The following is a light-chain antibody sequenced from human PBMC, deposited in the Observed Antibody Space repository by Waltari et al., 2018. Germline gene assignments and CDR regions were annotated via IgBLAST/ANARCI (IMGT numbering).Light chain of an antibody. CDR2: EDT. CDR3: YSSDTTGLRV. CDR1: ALPEQY. Sequence: SYELTQPPSGSVSPVQTARITCTGHALPEQYAYWFQQKSGPAPRLVIYEDTKRPSGIPSRFSGSSSGTVATLTITAAQVDDEADYYCYSSDTTGLRVFGGGTTV. J-gene: IGLJ1*01. V-gene: IGLV3-10*01.